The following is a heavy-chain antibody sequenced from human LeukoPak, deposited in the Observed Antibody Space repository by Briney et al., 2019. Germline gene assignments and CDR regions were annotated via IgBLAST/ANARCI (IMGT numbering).Heavy chain of an antibody. D-gene: IGHD6-19*01. J-gene: IGHJ4*02. CDR2: ISYDGSNK. CDR3: AKDLRIAVAGASPFDY. V-gene: IGHV3-30-3*01. CDR1: GFTFSSYA. Sequence: GRSLRLSCAASGFTFSSYAMHWVRQAPGKGLEWVAVISYDGSNKYYADSVKGRFTISRDNSKNTLYLQMNSLRAEDTALYYCAKDLRIAVAGASPFDYWGQGTLVTVSS.